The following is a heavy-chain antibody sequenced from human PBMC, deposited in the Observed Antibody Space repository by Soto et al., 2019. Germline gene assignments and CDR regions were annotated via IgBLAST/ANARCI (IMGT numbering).Heavy chain of an antibody. CDR3: ASLQYLLWFGESYYFDY. CDR1: GFTVSSNY. Sequence: EVQLVESGGGLVQPGGSLRLSCAASGFTVSSNYMSWVRQAPGKGLEWVSVIYSGASTYYADSVKGRFTISRDNSKNTLDLQMNSLRAEDTAVYYCASLQYLLWFGESYYFDYWGQGTLVTVSS. CDR2: IYSGAST. J-gene: IGHJ4*02. V-gene: IGHV3-66*01. D-gene: IGHD3-10*01.